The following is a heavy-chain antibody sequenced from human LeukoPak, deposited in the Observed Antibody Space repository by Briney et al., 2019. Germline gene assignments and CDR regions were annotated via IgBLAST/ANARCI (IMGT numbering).Heavy chain of an antibody. CDR3: ASEPYGSGSFLGAFDI. CDR1: XDSIRSSAYY. V-gene: IGHV4-39*01. CDR2: IYYSGST. J-gene: IGHJ3*02. Sequence: PSETLSLTGAVSXDSIRSSAYYWGWIRQPPGKGLEWIGSIYYSGSTYYNPSLKSRVTISIYTSKNQFSLKLSSVTAADTAVYYCASEPYGSGSFLGAFDIWGQGTMVTVSS. D-gene: IGHD3-10*01.